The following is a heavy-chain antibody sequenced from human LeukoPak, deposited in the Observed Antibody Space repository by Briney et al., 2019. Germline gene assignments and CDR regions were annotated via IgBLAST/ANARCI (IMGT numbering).Heavy chain of an antibody. CDR2: IFPILGIA. V-gene: IGHV1-69*10. CDR1: GGTFSRYP. CDR3: ATDRNDFWSGYTYDDYYGMDV. D-gene: IGHD3-3*01. Sequence: SVTVSCTASGGTFSRYPIGWVRQAPGQGRGWMGRIFPILGIANYAQTFQGGVTITADRSSSTAYIDLSRLRSEHTAVYSCATDRNDFWSGYTYDDYYGMDVWGQGTTVTVSS. J-gene: IGHJ6*02.